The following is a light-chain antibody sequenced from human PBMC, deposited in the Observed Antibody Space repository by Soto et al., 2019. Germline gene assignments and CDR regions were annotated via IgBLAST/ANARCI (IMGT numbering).Light chain of an antibody. J-gene: IGKJ2*02. CDR1: QSVSSN. Sequence: EIVMTQSPATLSVSPGERATLSCRASQSVSSNLAWYQQKPGQAPRLLIYGASTRATGIPARFSGSGSGTEFTLTISSLQSVDFAVDYCQQYNNWPPGTFGQGTKLEI. V-gene: IGKV3D-15*01. CDR2: GAS. CDR3: QQYNNWPPGT.